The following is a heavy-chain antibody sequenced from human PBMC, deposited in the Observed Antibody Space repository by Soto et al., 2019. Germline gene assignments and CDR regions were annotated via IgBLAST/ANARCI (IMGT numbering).Heavy chain of an antibody. CDR1: GGSVSSGRNY. CDR3: ARGSHCGGDCYSGYYYYYGMDV. V-gene: IGHV4-61*01. J-gene: IGHJ6*02. D-gene: IGHD2-21*02. Sequence: SETLSLTCTVSGGSVSSGRNYWNWIRQPPGKGLEWIGYMYYSGSTNYNPSLKSRVTISVDTSKNQFSLKLTSVTAADMAVYYCARGSHCGGDCYSGYYYYYGMDVWGQGTTVTVSS. CDR2: MYYSGST.